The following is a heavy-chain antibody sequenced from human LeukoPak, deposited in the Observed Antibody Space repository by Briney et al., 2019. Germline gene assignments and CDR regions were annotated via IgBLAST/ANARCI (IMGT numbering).Heavy chain of an antibody. CDR2: LSNSGGST. V-gene: IGHV3-23*01. D-gene: IGHD4-23*01. CDR3: AKDGIAGADNSHFDN. J-gene: IGHJ4*02. Sequence: GGSLRLSCATAGFTFSSYAMSWVPEAPGKGLEWVSGLSNSGGSTYYADSVKGRFTISRDNSKNTLYLQMNSLRAEDTAVYYCAKDGIAGADNSHFDNWGQGTLVTVSS. CDR1: GFTFSSYA.